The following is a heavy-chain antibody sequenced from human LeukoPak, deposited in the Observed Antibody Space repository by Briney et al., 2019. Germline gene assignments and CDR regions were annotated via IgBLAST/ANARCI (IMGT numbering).Heavy chain of an antibody. CDR3: ARDLIPMATKDAFDI. CDR2: ISAYNGNT. D-gene: IGHD5-12*01. CDR1: GYTFTSYG. V-gene: IGHV1-18*01. Sequence: ASVKVSCKASGYTFTSYGISWVRQAPGQGLEWMGWISAYNGNTNYAQKLQGRVTMTTDTSTSTAYMELRSLRSDDTAVYYCARDLIPMATKDAFDIWGQGTMVTVSS. J-gene: IGHJ3*02.